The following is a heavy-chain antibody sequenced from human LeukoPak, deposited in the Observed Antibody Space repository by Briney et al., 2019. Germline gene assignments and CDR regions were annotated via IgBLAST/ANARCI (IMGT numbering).Heavy chain of an antibody. CDR1: GGSFSGHH. D-gene: IGHD5-12*01. Sequence: SETLSLMCVVYGGSFSGHHWTWIRQSPGKGLEWIGEINHSGTTNYHPSLKSRVTISMDSSKNQFSLKLTSVTFADTAVYYCARGRVAPDYWGQGTLVTVSS. CDR3: ARGRVAPDY. J-gene: IGHJ4*02. CDR2: INHSGTT. V-gene: IGHV4-34*01.